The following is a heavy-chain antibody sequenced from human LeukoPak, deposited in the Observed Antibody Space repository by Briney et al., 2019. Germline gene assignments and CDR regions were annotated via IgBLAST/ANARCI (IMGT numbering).Heavy chain of an antibody. J-gene: IGHJ1*01. D-gene: IGHD3-22*01. V-gene: IGHV3-30*02. CDR1: GFTFSSYG. CDR3: AKEGYDSSGYYYARTEYFQH. Sequence: GGSLRLSCAASGFTFSSYGMHWVRQAPGKGLEWVAFIRYDGSNKYYADSVKGRFTISRDNSKNTLYLQMNSLRAEDTAVYYCAKEGYDSSGYYYARTEYFQHWGQGTLVTVSS. CDR2: IRYDGSNK.